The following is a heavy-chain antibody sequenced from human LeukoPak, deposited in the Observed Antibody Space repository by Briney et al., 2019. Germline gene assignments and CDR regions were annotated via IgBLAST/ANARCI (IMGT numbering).Heavy chain of an antibody. CDR3: TTGIDDEGGY. Sequence: GGPLRLSCATPGFTFSNAWMNWVRQAPGKGLEWVGRIKTNAEGGTLDYTAPVKGRFTISRDDSKNTLYLQMDSLEVEDTGMYYCTTGIDDEGGYWGQGTLVTVSS. J-gene: IGHJ4*02. CDR2: IKTNAEGGTL. CDR1: GFTFSNAW. D-gene: IGHD3-3*02. V-gene: IGHV3-15*07.